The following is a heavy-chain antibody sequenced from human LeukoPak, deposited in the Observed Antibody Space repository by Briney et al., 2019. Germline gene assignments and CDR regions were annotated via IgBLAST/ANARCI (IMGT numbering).Heavy chain of an antibody. CDR3: ARYSSSSPFDY. J-gene: IGHJ4*02. V-gene: IGHV1-69*04. D-gene: IGHD6-6*01. CDR1: GGTFSSYA. Sequence: GSSVTVSCKASGGTFSSYAISWVRQAPGQGLEWMGRIIPILGIANYAQKFQGRVTITADKSTSTAYMELSSLRSEDTAVYYCARYSSSSPFDYWGQGTLVTVSS. CDR2: IIPILGIA.